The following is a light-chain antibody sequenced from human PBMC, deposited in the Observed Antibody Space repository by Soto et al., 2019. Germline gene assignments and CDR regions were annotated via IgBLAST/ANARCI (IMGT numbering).Light chain of an antibody. CDR1: QSIDVW. CDR2: DAS. J-gene: IGKJ5*01. V-gene: IGKV1-5*01. Sequence: IQMTQSPSTLPASVGDRVTITFRASQSIDVWLAWYQQKPGKAPKFLIYDASNLESGVPSRFSGSGSGTEFTLTISSLQPEDFATYYCQHLINYPITFGQGTRLEIK. CDR3: QHLINYPIT.